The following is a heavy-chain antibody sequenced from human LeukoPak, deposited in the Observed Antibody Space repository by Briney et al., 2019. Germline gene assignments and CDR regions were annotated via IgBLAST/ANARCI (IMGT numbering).Heavy chain of an antibody. V-gene: IGHV3-30*18. D-gene: IGHD6-13*01. CDR2: ISYDGSNK. J-gene: IGHJ4*02. CDR3: AKDPIAAAAHRYYFDY. Sequence: GGSLRLSCAASGFTFSSYGMHWVRQAPGKGLEWVAVISYDGSNKYYADSVKGRFTISRDNSKNTLYLQMNSLRAEDTAVYYCAKDPIAAAAHRYYFDYWGQGTLVTVSS. CDR1: GFTFSSYG.